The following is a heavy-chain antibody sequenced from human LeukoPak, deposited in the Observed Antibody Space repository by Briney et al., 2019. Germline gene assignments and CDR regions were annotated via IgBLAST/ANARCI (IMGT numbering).Heavy chain of an antibody. CDR1: GGSISSYY. V-gene: IGHV4-59*01. J-gene: IGHJ4*02. CDR2: IYYSGST. D-gene: IGHD2-15*01. Sequence: SETLPLTCTVSGGSISSYYWSWIRQPPGKGLEWIGYIYYSGSTNYNPSLKSRVTISVDTSKNQFSLKLSSVTAADTAVYYCARGRGGYLDYWGQGTLVTVSS. CDR3: ARGRGGYLDY.